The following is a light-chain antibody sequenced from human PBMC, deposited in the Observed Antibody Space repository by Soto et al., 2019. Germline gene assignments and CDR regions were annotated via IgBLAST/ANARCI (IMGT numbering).Light chain of an antibody. V-gene: IGKV3-15*01. J-gene: IGKJ4*01. CDR1: RSVSTN. Sequence: DIILTQSPAIVSVSPGERATLSCRASRSVSTNLAWYQHKHGQPPRLLIYGASIRVTDIPPRFSGSGSGTEFTLTINYLRSEDFGVYYCQQYDQTVPPVTFGGGTKVEI. CDR2: GAS. CDR3: QQYDQTVPPVT.